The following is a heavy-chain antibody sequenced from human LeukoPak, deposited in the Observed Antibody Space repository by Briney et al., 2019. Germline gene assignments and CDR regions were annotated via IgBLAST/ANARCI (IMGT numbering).Heavy chain of an antibody. D-gene: IGHD2-21*01. CDR2: INSNTGGT. CDR1: GYTFTAYY. V-gene: IGHV1-2*06. CDR3: ARDYYGGAFDY. J-gene: IGHJ4*02. Sequence: GASVKVSCKASGYTFTAYYMHWVRQAPGQGLEWMGRINSNTGGTDYAQKFQDRVTMTRDTSISTVYMELSRVRSDDTAVYYCARDYYGGAFDYWGQGTLVTVSS.